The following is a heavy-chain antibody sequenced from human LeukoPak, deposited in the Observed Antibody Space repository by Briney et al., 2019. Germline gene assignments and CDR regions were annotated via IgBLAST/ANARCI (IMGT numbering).Heavy chain of an antibody. CDR3: AKDGRFLTGYKPTYYMDV. V-gene: IGHV3-23*01. CDR1: GFTFSSYG. CDR2: ISGSGGST. Sequence: PGGSLRLSCAASGFTFSSYGMSWVRQAPGKGLEWVSAISGSGGSTYYADSVKGRFTISRDNSKNTLYLQMNSLRAEDTAVYYCAKDGRFLTGYKPTYYMDVWGKGTTVTISS. J-gene: IGHJ6*03. D-gene: IGHD3-9*01.